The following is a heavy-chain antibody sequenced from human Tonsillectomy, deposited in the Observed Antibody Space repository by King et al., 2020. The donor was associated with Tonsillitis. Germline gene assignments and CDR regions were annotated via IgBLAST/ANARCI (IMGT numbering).Heavy chain of an antibody. CDR1: GASISNYY. Sequence: QLQESGPGLVKPSETLSLTCTVSGASISNYYWSWIRQPAGKGLEWIGRLYTSGSTNYNPSLKSRVTMSGDTSKNQFSLRLSSVTAADTAVYYCARGYGLRFLETWGQGTLVTVSS. CDR3: ARGYGLRFLET. J-gene: IGHJ5*02. CDR2: LYTSGST. V-gene: IGHV4-4*07. D-gene: IGHD3-3*01.